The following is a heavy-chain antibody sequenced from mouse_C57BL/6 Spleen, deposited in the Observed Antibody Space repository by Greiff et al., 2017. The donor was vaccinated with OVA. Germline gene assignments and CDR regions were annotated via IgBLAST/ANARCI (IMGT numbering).Heavy chain of an antibody. J-gene: IGHJ1*03. Sequence: EVKLVESGEGLVKPGGSLKLSCAASGFTFSSYAMSWVRQTPEKRLEWVAYISSGGDYIYYADTVKGRFTISRDNARNTLYLQMSSLKSEDTAMYYCARGDYGNYEWYFDVWGTGTTVTVSS. CDR3: ARGDYGNYEWYFDV. V-gene: IGHV5S21*01. CDR2: ISSGGDYI. CDR1: GFTFSSYA. D-gene: IGHD2-1*01.